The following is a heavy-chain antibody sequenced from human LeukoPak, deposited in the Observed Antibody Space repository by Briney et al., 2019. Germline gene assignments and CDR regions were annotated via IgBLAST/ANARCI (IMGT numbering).Heavy chain of an antibody. CDR1: GGSISSSSYY. CDR2: IYYSGST. CDR3: ARGDSSASNCFDP. J-gene: IGHJ5*02. V-gene: IGHV4-39*07. D-gene: IGHD6-19*01. Sequence: SETLSLTCTVSGGSISSSSYYWGWIRQPPGKGLEWIGSIYYSGSTYYNPSLKSRVTISVDTSKNQFSLKVSSVTAADTAVYYCARGDSSASNCFDPWGQGTLVTVSS.